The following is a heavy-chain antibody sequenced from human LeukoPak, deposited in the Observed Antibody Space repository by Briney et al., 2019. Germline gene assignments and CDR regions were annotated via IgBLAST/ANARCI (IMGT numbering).Heavy chain of an antibody. CDR1: GYTFNSYG. CDR3: ARDGEVGATAAKYYYGMDV. D-gene: IGHD1-26*01. Sequence: ASVKVPCKASGYTFNSYGISWVRQAPGQGLEWMGWISAYNGNTNYAQKFQDRVTMTTDTMTTDTLTSTAYMELRSLRSDDTAVYYCARDGEVGATAAKYYYGMDVWGQGTTVTVSS. J-gene: IGHJ6*02. CDR2: ISAYNGNT. V-gene: IGHV1-18*01.